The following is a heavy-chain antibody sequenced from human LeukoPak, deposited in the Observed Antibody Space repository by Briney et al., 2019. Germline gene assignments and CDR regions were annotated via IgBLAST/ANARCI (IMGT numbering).Heavy chain of an antibody. CDR3: AREDNWNYFPFDL. D-gene: IGHD1-7*01. CDR1: GGSISSYY. Sequence: PSETLSLTCTVSGGSISSYYRSWIRQPPGKGLEWIGYIYFTGSTNYSPSLKSRVTISVDTSKNQFSLKLSSVTAADTAVYYCAREDNWNYFPFDLWGQGTLVTVSS. V-gene: IGHV4-59*01. CDR2: IYFTGST. J-gene: IGHJ5*02.